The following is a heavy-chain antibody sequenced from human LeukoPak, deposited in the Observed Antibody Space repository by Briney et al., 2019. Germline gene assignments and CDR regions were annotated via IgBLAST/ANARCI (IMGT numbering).Heavy chain of an antibody. J-gene: IGHJ6*03. CDR1: GGSISSYY. CDR3: ARLHDSSGYRDLRNYYMNV. V-gene: IGHV4-59*08. CDR2: IYYSGST. Sequence: SETLSLTCTVSGGSISSYYWSWIRQPPGKGLEWIGYIYYSGSTNYNPSLKGRVTISVDTSKNQFSLKLSSVTAADTAVYYCARLHDSSGYRDLRNYYMNVWGKGTTVTVSS. D-gene: IGHD3-22*01.